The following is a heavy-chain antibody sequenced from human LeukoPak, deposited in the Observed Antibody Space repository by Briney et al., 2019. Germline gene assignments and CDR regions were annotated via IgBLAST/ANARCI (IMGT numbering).Heavy chain of an antibody. Sequence: ASVKVSCKASGYTFTSYDINWVRQATGQGLEWMGWMNPNSGNTGYAQKFQGRVTITRNTSISTAYMELSSLRSEDTAVCYCARTDQDYYDSAGFDYWGQGTLVTVSS. CDR3: ARTDQDYYDSAGFDY. V-gene: IGHV1-8*03. D-gene: IGHD3-22*01. CDR2: MNPNSGNT. J-gene: IGHJ4*02. CDR1: GYTFTSYD.